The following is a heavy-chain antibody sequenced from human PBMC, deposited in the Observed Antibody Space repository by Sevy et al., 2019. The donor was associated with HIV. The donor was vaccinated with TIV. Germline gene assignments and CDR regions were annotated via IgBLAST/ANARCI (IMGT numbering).Heavy chain of an antibody. CDR3: ARDMLGYCSSTSCYAEGYFDY. J-gene: IGHJ4*02. CDR2: IYYSGST. Sequence: SETLSLTCTVSGGSISSYYWSWIRQPPGKGLEWTGYIYYSGSTNYNPSLKSRVTISVDTSKNQFSLKLSSVTAADTTLYYCARDMLGYCSSTSCYAEGYFDYWGQGTLVTVSS. D-gene: IGHD2-2*01. V-gene: IGHV4-59*01. CDR1: GGSISSYY.